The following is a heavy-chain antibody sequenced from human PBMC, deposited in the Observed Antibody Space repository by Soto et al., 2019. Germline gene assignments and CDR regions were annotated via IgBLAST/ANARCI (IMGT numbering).Heavy chain of an antibody. CDR1: GGTFSSYA. CDR2: IIPISATA. CDR3: AQCLLGVNYYYGMDL. Sequence: QVQLVQSGAEVKKRGSSVKVSCKASGGTFSSYAINWVRQAPGQGLEWMGGIIPISATADYAQKFQGRVTITADESTSTAYMELSSLSSEDTAVYYCAQCLLGVNYYYGMDLWGQGTTVTVSS. D-gene: IGHD3-16*01. J-gene: IGHJ6*02. V-gene: IGHV1-69*12.